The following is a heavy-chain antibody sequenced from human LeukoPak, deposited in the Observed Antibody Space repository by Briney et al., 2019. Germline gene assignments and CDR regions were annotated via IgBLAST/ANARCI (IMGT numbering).Heavy chain of an antibody. V-gene: IGHV3-21*01. Sequence: PGGSLRLSCAASRFTFSSYSMNWVRQAPGKGLEWVSSISSSSSYIHYADSVKGRFTISRDNAKNSLYLQMNSLRAEDTAVYYCARDSSRSTYNWFDPWGQGTLVTVSS. J-gene: IGHJ5*02. CDR2: ISSSSSYI. CDR1: RFTFSSYS. CDR3: ARDSSRSTYNWFDP.